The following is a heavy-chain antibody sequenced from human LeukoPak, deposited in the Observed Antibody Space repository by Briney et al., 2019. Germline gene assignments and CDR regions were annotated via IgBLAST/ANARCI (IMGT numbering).Heavy chain of an antibody. CDR2: INHSGST. Sequence: SETLSLTCAVYGGSFSGYYWSWIRQPPGKGLEWIGEINHSGSTNYNPSLKSRVTISVDTSKNQFFLKLSSVTAADTAVYYCAAPRHSSGWYYFDYWGQGTLVTVSS. D-gene: IGHD6-19*01. J-gene: IGHJ4*02. V-gene: IGHV4-34*01. CDR3: AAPRHSSGWYYFDY. CDR1: GGSFSGYY.